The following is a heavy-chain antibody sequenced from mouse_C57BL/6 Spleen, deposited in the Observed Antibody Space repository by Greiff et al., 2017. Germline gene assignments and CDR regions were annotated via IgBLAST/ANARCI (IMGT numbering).Heavy chain of an antibody. V-gene: IGHV1-72*01. J-gene: IGHJ2*01. Sequence: QVQLQQPGAELVKPGASVKLSCTASGYTFTSYWMHWVKQRPGRGLEWIGRIDPNSGGTKYNAKFKSKATLTVDKPSSTAYMQLSCLPSEDSAVYYCASCYYGSNQGNYFDYWGQGTTLTVSS. CDR2: IDPNSGGT. CDR3: ASCYYGSNQGNYFDY. D-gene: IGHD1-1*01. CDR1: GYTFTSYW.